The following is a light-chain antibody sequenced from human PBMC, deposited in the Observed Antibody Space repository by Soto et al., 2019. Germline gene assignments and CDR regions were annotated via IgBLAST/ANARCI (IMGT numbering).Light chain of an antibody. CDR1: SGSIASNY. Sequence: NFMLTQPHSVSESPGKTVTISCTRSSGSIASNYVQWYQQRPGSAPTTVIYEDNQRPSGVPDRFSGSIDSSSNSASLTISGLKRGEGADSSRLSFKSKNLDVLFGGGTKL. CDR2: EDN. V-gene: IGLV6-57*04. J-gene: IGLJ2*01. CDR3: LSFKSKNLDVL.